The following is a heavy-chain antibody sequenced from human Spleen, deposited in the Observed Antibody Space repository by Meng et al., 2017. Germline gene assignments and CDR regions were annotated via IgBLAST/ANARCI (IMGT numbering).Heavy chain of an antibody. V-gene: IGHV3-74*01. CDR1: GFTFTTHY. CDR2: ISTDTTTA. Sequence: GESLKISCAASGFTFTTHYMHWVRQVPGMGLVWVSRISTDTTTATYADSVKGRFIISRDNAKNIMYLHMNSLTDDDTAVYFCTNEDLTDWGQGTLVTVSS. CDR3: TNEDLTD. J-gene: IGHJ1*01. D-gene: IGHD3-16*01.